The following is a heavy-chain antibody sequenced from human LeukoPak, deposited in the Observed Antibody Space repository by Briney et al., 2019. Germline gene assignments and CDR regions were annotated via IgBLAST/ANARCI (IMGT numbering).Heavy chain of an antibody. CDR1: GFTFSSYD. Sequence: GGSLRLSCAASGFTFSSYDMTWVRQAPGRGLEWVSSIRPSGDNTYYADSVKGRFTISRDNAKNSLYLQMNSLRAEDTAVYYCASGYSSSWYYYYYMDVSGKGTTVTISS. CDR3: ASGYSSSWYYYYYMDV. CDR2: IRPSGDNT. V-gene: IGHV3-21*04. J-gene: IGHJ6*03. D-gene: IGHD6-13*01.